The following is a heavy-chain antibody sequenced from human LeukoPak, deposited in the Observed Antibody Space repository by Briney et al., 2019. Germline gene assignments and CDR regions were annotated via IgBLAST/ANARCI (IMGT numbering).Heavy chain of an antibody. D-gene: IGHD6-13*01. CDR3: ARVSSSSGGVGDY. CDR1: GGSISSYY. J-gene: IGHJ4*02. Sequence: SETLSLTCTVSGGSISSYYRSWIRQPPGKGLEWIGYIYYSGSTNYNPSLKSRVTISVDTSKNQFSLKLSSVTAADTAVYYCARVSSSSGGVGDYWGQGTLVTVSS. V-gene: IGHV4-59*01. CDR2: IYYSGST.